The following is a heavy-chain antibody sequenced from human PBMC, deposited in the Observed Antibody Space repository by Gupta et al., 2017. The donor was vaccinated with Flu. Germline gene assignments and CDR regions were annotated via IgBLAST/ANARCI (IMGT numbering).Heavy chain of an antibody. CDR3: ARSDYSTSSYAFDF. CDR1: SSDE. Sequence: SSDEMTWGHRARGKGLGLVSYIYGSGTTIYYADTVKGRFTISRDNAKNSLYLQLISRRAEDAAFYYCARSDYSTSSYAFDFWGQGTMVTVSS. CDR2: IYGSGTTI. D-gene: IGHD6-6*01. V-gene: IGHV3-48*03. J-gene: IGHJ3*01.